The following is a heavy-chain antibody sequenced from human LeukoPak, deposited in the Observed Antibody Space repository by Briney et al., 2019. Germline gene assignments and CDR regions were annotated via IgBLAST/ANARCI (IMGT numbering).Heavy chain of an antibody. CDR3: VRGNYDNRGYSNAFDI. CDR1: GASISSSY. CDR2: IYYSGST. J-gene: IGHJ3*02. Sequence: SGTLSLTCTVSGASISSSYWSWVRQPPGKRLEWIGFIYYSGSTNSNPSLKSRVTISADTSKNQFSLKLSSVTAADTALYYCVRGNYDNRGYSNAFDIWGQGAMVTVSS. D-gene: IGHD3-22*01. V-gene: IGHV4-59*01.